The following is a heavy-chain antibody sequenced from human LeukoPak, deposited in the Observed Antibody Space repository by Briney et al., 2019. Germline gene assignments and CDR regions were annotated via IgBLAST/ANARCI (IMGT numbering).Heavy chain of an antibody. D-gene: IGHD3-10*01. Sequence: SQTLSLTCTVSGGSISSGDDYWIWIRQPPGKGLEWIGYIYYSGSTYYNPSLKSRVTISVDTSKNQFSLKLSSVTAADTAVYYCAQTMVRGAGYSDYWGQGTLVTVSS. CDR2: IYYSGST. CDR1: GGSISSGDDY. J-gene: IGHJ4*02. CDR3: AQTMVRGAGYSDY. V-gene: IGHV4-30-4*01.